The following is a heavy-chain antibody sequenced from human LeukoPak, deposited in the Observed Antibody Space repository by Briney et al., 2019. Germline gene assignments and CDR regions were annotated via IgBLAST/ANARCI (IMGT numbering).Heavy chain of an antibody. CDR2: ISGSGGST. CDR1: GFTFGSYA. J-gene: IGHJ4*02. D-gene: IGHD3-3*01. Sequence: GASLRLSFAASGFTFGSYAMSWVRQAPGKGLEWVSAISGSGGSTYYADSVKGRFTISRDNPKNTLYLQMNSLRAEDTAVYYCAKAAYDFWSGYLDWGQGTLVTVSS. V-gene: IGHV3-23*01. CDR3: AKAAYDFWSGYLD.